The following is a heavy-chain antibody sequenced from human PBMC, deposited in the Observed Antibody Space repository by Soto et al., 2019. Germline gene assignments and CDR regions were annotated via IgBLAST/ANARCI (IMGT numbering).Heavy chain of an antibody. CDR1: GYTFTGYC. V-gene: IGHV1-2*02. D-gene: IGHD3-9*01. CDR3: ARDLFQYYDILTGYPKPIYYYYGMDV. J-gene: IGHJ6*02. Sequence: GASVKVSCKASGYTFTGYCMHWVLQAPGQGLEWMGWINPNSGGTNYAQKFQGRVTMTRDTSISTAYMELSRLRSDDTAVYYCARDLFQYYDILTGYPKPIYYYYGMDVWGQGTTVTVSS. CDR2: INPNSGGT.